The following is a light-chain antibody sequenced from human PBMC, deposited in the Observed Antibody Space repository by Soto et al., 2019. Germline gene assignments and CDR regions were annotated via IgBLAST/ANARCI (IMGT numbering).Light chain of an antibody. CDR2: AAS. Sequence: IQRTQSPSTLSASVGDRVTITCRASQSISSWLAWYKQKPGKAPKLLSYAASSLQSGVPSRFRGRGSGTEFTLTISSLQPDDFETYYCQHYNSYSEAFGQGTKVDIK. V-gene: IGKV1-5*01. CDR3: QHYNSYSEA. CDR1: QSISSW. J-gene: IGKJ1*01.